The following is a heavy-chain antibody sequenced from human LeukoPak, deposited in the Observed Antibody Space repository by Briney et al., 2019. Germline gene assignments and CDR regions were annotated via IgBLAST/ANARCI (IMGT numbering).Heavy chain of an antibody. V-gene: IGHV3-21*01. CDR1: GFTFSSYS. Sequence: GGSLRLSCAASGFTFSSYSMNWVRQAPGKGLEWVSSISSSSSYIYYADSVKGRFTVSRDNAKNSLYLQMNSLRAEDTAVYYCARDLPGRDYYFDYWGQGTLVTVSS. D-gene: IGHD3-10*01. CDR2: ISSSSSYI. CDR3: ARDLPGRDYYFDY. J-gene: IGHJ4*02.